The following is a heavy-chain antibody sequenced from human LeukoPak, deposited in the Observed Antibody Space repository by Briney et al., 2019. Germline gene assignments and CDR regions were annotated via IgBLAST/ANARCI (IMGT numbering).Heavy chain of an antibody. V-gene: IGHV3-30*04. CDR3: AKEGDSSGHCGDFDI. D-gene: IGHD3-22*01. Sequence: GSLRLSCAASGFTFGSSPMHWVRQAPGKGLEWVAGVSHDGSGTYYTDSVKGRFSISRDNAKNTLFLQMNSLRPEDTALYYCAKEGDSSGHCGDFDIWGQGTMVTVSS. CDR2: VSHDGSGT. CDR1: GFTFGSSP. J-gene: IGHJ3*02.